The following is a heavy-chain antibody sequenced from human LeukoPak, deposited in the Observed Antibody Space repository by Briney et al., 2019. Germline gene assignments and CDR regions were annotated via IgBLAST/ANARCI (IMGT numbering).Heavy chain of an antibody. CDR2: ITSSGNSI. J-gene: IGHJ5*02. CDR3: ARDIPYSNVAARQYNYFDP. D-gene: IGHD6-6*01. Sequence: PGGSLRLSCAASGFTLSDYYMSWIRQAPGKGLEWISYITSSGNSIYDADSVKGRFTISRDNAKNSLYLQMNSLRAEDTAVYYCARDIPYSNVAARQYNYFDPWGQGTLVTVSS. CDR1: GFTLSDYY. V-gene: IGHV3-11*04.